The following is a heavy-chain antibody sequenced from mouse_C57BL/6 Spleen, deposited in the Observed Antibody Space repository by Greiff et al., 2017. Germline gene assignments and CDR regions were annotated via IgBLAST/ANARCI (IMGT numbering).Heavy chain of an antibody. CDR3: ARGFTTVVATPYYFDY. Sequence: QVQLQQSGAELVRPGTSVKMSCKASGYTFTNYWIGWAKQRPGHGLEWIGDIYPGGGYTNYNEKFKGKATLTADKSSSTAYMQFSSLTSEDSAIYDGARGFTTVVATPYYFDYWGQGTTLTVSS. CDR2: IYPGGGYT. V-gene: IGHV1-63*01. CDR1: GYTFTNYW. D-gene: IGHD1-1*01. J-gene: IGHJ2*01.